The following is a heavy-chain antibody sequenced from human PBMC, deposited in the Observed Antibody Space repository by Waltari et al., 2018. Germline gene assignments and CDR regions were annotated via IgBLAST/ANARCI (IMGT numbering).Heavy chain of an antibody. CDR2: IYFTGGT. J-gene: IGHJ4*02. Sequence: QVQLQESGPGLVKPSQTLSLTCTVSGDSISSGHYYWSWIRQPPGKGLEWIGYIYFTGGTYYNPSLESRLTMSVDTSKNQFSLKLTSVTAADTAVYYCVRGSGYGEIIEYWGQGTLVTVSS. CDR1: GDSISSGHYY. CDR3: VRGSGYGEIIEY. V-gene: IGHV4-30-4*08. D-gene: IGHD4-17*01.